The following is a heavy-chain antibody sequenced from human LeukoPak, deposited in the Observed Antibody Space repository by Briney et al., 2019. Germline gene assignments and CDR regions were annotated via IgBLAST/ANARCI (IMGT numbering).Heavy chain of an antibody. CDR3: ARDYCSGGSCIQLYY. CDR1: GFTFSNAW. J-gene: IGHJ4*02. Sequence: PRGSLRLSCAASGFTFSNAWMSWVRQAPGKGLEWVAVISYDGSNKYYADSVKGRFTISRDNSKNTLYLQMNSLRAEDTAVYYCARDYCSGGSCIQLYYWGQGTLVTVSS. CDR2: ISYDGSNK. V-gene: IGHV3-30-3*01. D-gene: IGHD2-15*01.